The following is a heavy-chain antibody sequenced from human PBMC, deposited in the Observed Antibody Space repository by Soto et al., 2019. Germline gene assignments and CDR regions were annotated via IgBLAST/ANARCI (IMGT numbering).Heavy chain of an antibody. CDR3: ARLSIAVAGTSLPPPYYYYYGMDV. V-gene: IGHV3-66*01. CDR2: IYSGGST. J-gene: IGHJ6*02. Sequence: GGSLRLSCAASGFTVSSNYMSWVRQAPGKGLEWVSVIYSGGSTYYADSVKGRFTISRDNSKNTLYLQMNSLRAEDTAVYYCARLSIAVAGTSLPPPYYYYYGMDVWGQGTTVTVSS. CDR1: GFTVSSNY. D-gene: IGHD6-19*01.